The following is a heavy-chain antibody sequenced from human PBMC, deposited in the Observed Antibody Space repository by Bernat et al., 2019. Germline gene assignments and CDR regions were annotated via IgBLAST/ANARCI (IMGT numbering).Heavy chain of an antibody. D-gene: IGHD1-1*01. CDR1: GGSISSSRYY. V-gene: IGHV4-39*01. CDR3: ARPTTTGTPYDALDI. J-gene: IGHJ3*02. CDR2: IYYTGSA. Sequence: QLQLQESGPGLVKPSETLSLTCSVSGGSISSSRYYWGWIRQPPGKGLEWIGSIYYTGSAYDNPSLKSRATMSVDTSKNQFSLRLSSVTAADTAVYYCARPTTTGTPYDALDIWGHGTMVTVSS.